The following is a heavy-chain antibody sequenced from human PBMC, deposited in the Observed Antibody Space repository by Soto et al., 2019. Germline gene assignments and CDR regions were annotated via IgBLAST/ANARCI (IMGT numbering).Heavy chain of an antibody. Sequence: QVQLQESGPGLVKPSETLSLTCTVSGGSISSYYWSWIRQPPGKGLEWIGYIYYSGSTNYNPSLKRRVTISVDTSKNQFSLKLSSVTAADTAVYYCARGRWVVVRGVIIYYFDYWGQGTLVTVSS. CDR3: ARGRWVVVRGVIIYYFDY. CDR2: IYYSGST. D-gene: IGHD3-10*01. CDR1: GGSISSYY. V-gene: IGHV4-59*01. J-gene: IGHJ4*02.